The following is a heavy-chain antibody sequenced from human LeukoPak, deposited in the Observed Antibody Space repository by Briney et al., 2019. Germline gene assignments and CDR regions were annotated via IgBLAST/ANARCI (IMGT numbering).Heavy chain of an antibody. V-gene: IGHV3-21*01. Sequence: GGSLRLSCAASGFTFSSYIMNWVRQAPGKGLEWVSSISSSSSYIYYADSVKGRFTISRDNAKNSLYPQMNSLRAEDTAVYYCARDYCSSTSCKRFDYWGQGTLVTVSS. CDR2: ISSSSSYI. D-gene: IGHD2-2*01. CDR3: ARDYCSSTSCKRFDY. J-gene: IGHJ4*02. CDR1: GFTFSSYI.